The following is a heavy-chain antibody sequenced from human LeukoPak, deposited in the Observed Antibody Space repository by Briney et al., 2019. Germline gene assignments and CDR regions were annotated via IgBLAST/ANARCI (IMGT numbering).Heavy chain of an antibody. J-gene: IGHJ4*02. CDR2: IRYDGSNK. V-gene: IGHV3-30*02. Sequence: GGSLRLSCAASGFTFSTYGMHWVRQAPGKGLEWVAFIRYDGSNKYYADSVKGRFTISRDNSKNTLYLQMNSLRAEDTAVYYCAKLAYCSSSSVDYWGQGTLVTVSS. CDR3: AKLAYCSSSSVDY. CDR1: GFTFSTYG. D-gene: IGHD6-6*01.